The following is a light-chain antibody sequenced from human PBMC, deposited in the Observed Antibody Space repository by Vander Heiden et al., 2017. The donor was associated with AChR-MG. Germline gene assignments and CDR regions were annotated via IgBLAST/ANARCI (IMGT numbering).Light chain of an antibody. CDR2: CNV. CDR3: QSYDTRLTVV. CDR1: SSTLGAGYE. J-gene: IGLJ2*01. V-gene: IGLV1-40*01. Sequence: QSVLTQPPSVSGATGQRVTISRTGNSSTLGAGYEVHWYQQLPGKAPKLLIYCNVHRPSGVPGRFSGSKSCTSASLAITGLQAEDEATYHCQSYDTRLTVVFGGGTKLTVL.